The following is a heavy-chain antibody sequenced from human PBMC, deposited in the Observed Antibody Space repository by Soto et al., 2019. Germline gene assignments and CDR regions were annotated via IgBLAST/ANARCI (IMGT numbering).Heavy chain of an antibody. CDR3: ASIFRGEPPFY. CDR2: IYDSVTT. V-gene: IGHV4-59*01. J-gene: IGHJ4*02. Sequence: SETLSLTCTVSGGAIINYHWILIRQPPGKGLEWIGHIYDSVTTNYNPPLKSRVTISVDTSKNQFSLKLNSVTAADTALYFWASIFRGEPPFYWGQGTLVTVS. CDR1: GGAIINYH. D-gene: IGHD3-10*01.